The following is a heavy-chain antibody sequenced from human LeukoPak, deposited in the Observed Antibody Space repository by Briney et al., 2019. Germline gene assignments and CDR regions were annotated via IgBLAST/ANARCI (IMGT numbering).Heavy chain of an antibody. V-gene: IGHV3-7*01. Sequence: GGSLRLSCAASGFTFSSYWMSWVRQAPGKGREWVANIKQDGREKYYVDSVKGRFTISRDNAKNSLYLQMNSLRAEDTAVYYCAREVTSSWPPHSYGMDVWGQGTTVTVSS. J-gene: IGHJ6*02. CDR2: IKQDGREK. D-gene: IGHD6-13*01. CDR1: GFTFSSYW. CDR3: AREVTSSWPPHSYGMDV.